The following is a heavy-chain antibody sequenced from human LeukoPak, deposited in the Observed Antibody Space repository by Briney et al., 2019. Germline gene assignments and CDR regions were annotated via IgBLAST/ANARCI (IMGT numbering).Heavy chain of an antibody. J-gene: IGHJ4*02. D-gene: IGHD6-19*01. CDR2: ISGSGGST. CDR3: AKDPRYLAVAATAGY. V-gene: IGHV3-23*01. Sequence: GGSLRLSCAASGFTFSSYAMSWVRQGPGKGLEWVSAISGSGGSTYYADSVKGRFTSARDNSKNTLYLQMNSLRAEDTAVYYCAKDPRYLAVAATAGYWGQGTLVTVSS. CDR1: GFTFSSYA.